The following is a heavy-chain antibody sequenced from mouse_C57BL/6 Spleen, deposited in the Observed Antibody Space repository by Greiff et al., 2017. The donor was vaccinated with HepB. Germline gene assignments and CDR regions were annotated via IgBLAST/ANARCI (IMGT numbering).Heavy chain of an antibody. V-gene: IGHV1-82*01. CDR3: ASEDDYGSSFDY. J-gene: IGHJ2*01. D-gene: IGHD1-1*01. CDR2: IYPGDGDT. CDR1: GYAFSSSW. Sequence: VQLQESGPELVKPGASVKISCKASGYAFSSSWMNWVKQRPGKGLEWIGRIYPGDGDTNYNGKFKGKATLTADKSSSTAYMQLSSLTSEDSAVYFCASEDDYGSSFDYWGQGTTLTVSS.